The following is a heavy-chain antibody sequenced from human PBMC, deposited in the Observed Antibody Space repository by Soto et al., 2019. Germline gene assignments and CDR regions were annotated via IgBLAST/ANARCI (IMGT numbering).Heavy chain of an antibody. CDR1: GGSISSYY. Sequence: SETLSLTCTVSGGSISSYYWSWIRQPPGKGLEWIGYIYYSGSTNYNPSLKSRVTISVDTSKNQFSLKLSSVTAADTAVYYCARDLYSSSWYPGNWFDPWGQGALVTVSS. V-gene: IGHV4-59*01. CDR3: ARDLYSSSWYPGNWFDP. J-gene: IGHJ5*02. D-gene: IGHD6-13*01. CDR2: IYYSGST.